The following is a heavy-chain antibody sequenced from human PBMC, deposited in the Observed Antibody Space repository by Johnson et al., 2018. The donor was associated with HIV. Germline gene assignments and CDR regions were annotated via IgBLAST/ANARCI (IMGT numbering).Heavy chain of an antibody. CDR1: GFTFSSYA. V-gene: IGHV3-23*04. CDR3: ARDFGLFLGKDDAFDI. Sequence: VQLVESGGGLVQPGGSLRLSCAASGFTFSSYAMSWVRQAPGKGLEWVSAISGSGGSTYYADSVKGRFTISRDNSKNTLYLQMNSLRAEDTAVYYCARDFGLFLGKDDAFDIWGQGTMVTVSS. J-gene: IGHJ3*02. CDR2: ISGSGGST. D-gene: IGHD7-27*01.